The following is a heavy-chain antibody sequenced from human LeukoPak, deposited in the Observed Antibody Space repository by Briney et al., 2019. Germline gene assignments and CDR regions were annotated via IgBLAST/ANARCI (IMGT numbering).Heavy chain of an antibody. D-gene: IGHD6-13*01. CDR3: ARETISSSWSHDYSGMDV. V-gene: IGHV1-3*01. CDR1: GYTFSSYA. CDR2: IKASNVDT. Sequence: ASGKVSCKASGYTFSSYAMQWARHAPGQRLEWRGWIKASNVDTKYSQKLHGRVSITSDTSATTAYMELSSLRSEDTAVYLCARETISSSWSHDYSGMDVWGQGATVAVSS. J-gene: IGHJ6*02.